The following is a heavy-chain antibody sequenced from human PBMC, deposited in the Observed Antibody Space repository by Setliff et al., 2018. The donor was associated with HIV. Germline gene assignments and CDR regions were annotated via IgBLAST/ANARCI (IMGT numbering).Heavy chain of an antibody. Sequence: SETLSLTCAVYGGSFSGYYWSWMRQPPGKGLEWIGYVHTASGTTNYTPSLKSRATVSVDTSKNQFSLRLTSVTAADTAVYYCARLSRGGTETTLDYWGQGILVTVS. CDR1: GGSFSGYY. V-gene: IGHV4-4*08. CDR3: ARLSRGGTETTLDY. CDR2: VHTASGTT. J-gene: IGHJ4*02. D-gene: IGHD4-4*01.